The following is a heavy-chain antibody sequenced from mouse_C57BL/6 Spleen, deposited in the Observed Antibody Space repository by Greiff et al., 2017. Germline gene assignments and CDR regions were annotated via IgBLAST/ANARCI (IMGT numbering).Heavy chain of an antibody. Sequence: EVQRVESGPGLVKPSQSLSLTCSVTGYSITSGYYWNWIRQFPGNKLEWRGYISYDGSNNYNTSLKNRIAIARDTSKNQFFLKLNSVTTEDTATYYCARGVGRRGDYWGQGTTLTVSS. CDR3: ARGVGRRGDY. CDR1: GYSITSGYY. V-gene: IGHV3-6*01. CDR2: ISYDGSN. D-gene: IGHD4-1*01. J-gene: IGHJ2*01.